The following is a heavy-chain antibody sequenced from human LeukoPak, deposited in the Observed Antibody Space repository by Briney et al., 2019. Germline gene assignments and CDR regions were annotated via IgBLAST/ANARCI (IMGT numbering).Heavy chain of an antibody. J-gene: IGHJ6*02. CDR3: ARDSGNFWSGYYSRNYYYGMDV. CDR1: GGSISSSNW. V-gene: IGHV4-4*02. D-gene: IGHD3-3*01. Sequence: PSETLSLTCAVSGGSISSSNWWSWVRQPPGKGLEWIGEIYHSGSTNYNPSLKSRVTISVDKPKNQFSLKLSSVTAADTAVYYCARDSGNFWSGYYSRNYYYGMDVWGQGTTVTVSS. CDR2: IYHSGST.